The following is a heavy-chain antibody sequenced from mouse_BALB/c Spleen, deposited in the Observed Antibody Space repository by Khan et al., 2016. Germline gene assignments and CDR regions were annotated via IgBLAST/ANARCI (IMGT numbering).Heavy chain of an antibody. Sequence: QVQLQQSGAELMKPGASVKISCKAPGYTFSNYWIEWVKQRPGHGLEWIGEILPRSGSTNFNENFKGKATFTADTSSNTAYMQLSSLTSEDSAVCYCARTDRRGYFDYWGQGSSLTVSS. CDR2: ILPRSGST. CDR1: GYTFSNYW. J-gene: IGHJ2*02. V-gene: IGHV1-9*01. CDR3: ARTDRRGYFDY.